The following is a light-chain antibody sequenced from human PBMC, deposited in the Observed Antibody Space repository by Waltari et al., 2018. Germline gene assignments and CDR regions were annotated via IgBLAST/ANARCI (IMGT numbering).Light chain of an antibody. J-gene: IGLJ2*01. Sequence: SFELTQPPSLSVSPGQTARITCSGDALSKQYAHWHQQRPGLAPVLVIYKDSERPSGITGRFSGYSSGTTVTLTISGVQAEDEADYYCQSADSSGSVVFGGGTKLTVL. V-gene: IGLV3-25*03. CDR3: QSADSSGSVV. CDR2: KDS. CDR1: ALSKQY.